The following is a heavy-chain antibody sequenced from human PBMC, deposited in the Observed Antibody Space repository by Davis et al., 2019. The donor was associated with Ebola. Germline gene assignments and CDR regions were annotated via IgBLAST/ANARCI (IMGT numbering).Heavy chain of an antibody. CDR3: ARVQVVVVPAYFDY. Sequence: PSETLSLTCTVSGGSISSYYWSWIRQPAGKGLEWIGRIYTSGSTNYNPSLKSRVTMSVDTSKNQFSLKLSSVTAADTAVYYCARVQVVVVPAYFDYWGQGTLVTVSS. CDR1: GGSISSYY. CDR2: IYTSGST. V-gene: IGHV4-4*07. D-gene: IGHD2-2*01. J-gene: IGHJ4*02.